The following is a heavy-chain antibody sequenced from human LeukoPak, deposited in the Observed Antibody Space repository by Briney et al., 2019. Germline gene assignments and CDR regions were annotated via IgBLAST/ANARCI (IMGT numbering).Heavy chain of an antibody. V-gene: IGHV4-30-4*08. CDR2: IYYSKNT. CDR1: GGSISSGDYY. D-gene: IGHD3-10*01. Sequence: SQTLSLTCTVSGGSISSGDYYWSWLRQPPGKGLEWIVYIYYSKNTYYNPSLKSRVTITVNTSKNQFSLKLSSVTAADTAVYYGARSYYYGPGSYGFDYWGQGTLVTVSS. J-gene: IGHJ4*02. CDR3: ARSYYYGPGSYGFDY.